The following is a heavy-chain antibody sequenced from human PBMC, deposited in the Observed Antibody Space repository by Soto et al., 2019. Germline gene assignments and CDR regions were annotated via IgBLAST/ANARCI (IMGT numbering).Heavy chain of an antibody. J-gene: IGHJ6*02. CDR3: ASYYYGIDV. CDR2: IYYSGST. V-gene: IGHV4-59*01. Sequence: QVQLQESGPGLVKPSETLSLTCTVSGGSISSYYWSWIRQPPGKGLEWIGYIYYSGSTNYNPSLKSRVTISVDTSKNQFSLKLSSVTAADTAVYYCASYYYGIDVWGQGTTVTVSS. CDR1: GGSISSYY.